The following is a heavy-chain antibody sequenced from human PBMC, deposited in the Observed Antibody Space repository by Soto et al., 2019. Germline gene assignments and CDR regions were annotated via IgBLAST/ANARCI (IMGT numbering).Heavy chain of an antibody. Sequence: PGGSLRLSCAASGVTLDDYGMSWVRQAPGKGLEWVSGINWNGGSTGYADSVKGRFTISRDNAKNSLYLQMNSLRAEDTALYHCARDISYYGSGDAAFDIWGQGTMVTVSS. V-gene: IGHV3-20*01. CDR1: GVTLDDYG. D-gene: IGHD3-10*01. CDR2: INWNGGST. J-gene: IGHJ3*02. CDR3: ARDISYYGSGDAAFDI.